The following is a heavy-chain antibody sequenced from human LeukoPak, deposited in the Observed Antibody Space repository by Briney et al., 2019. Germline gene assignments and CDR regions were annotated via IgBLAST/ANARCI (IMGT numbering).Heavy chain of an antibody. Sequence: SSVKVSFKFSLYTLTELYIHGLGPAPGREREGMGGFDSEHGETIYAQKFQGRVTMPEDTSTDTAYMELSSLRSEDTAVYYCATDRLYSSSWYVGFGWFDPWGQGTLVTVSS. CDR3: ATDRLYSSSWYVGFGWFDP. D-gene: IGHD6-13*01. CDR1: LYTLTELY. J-gene: IGHJ5*02. CDR2: FDSEHGET. V-gene: IGHV1-24*01.